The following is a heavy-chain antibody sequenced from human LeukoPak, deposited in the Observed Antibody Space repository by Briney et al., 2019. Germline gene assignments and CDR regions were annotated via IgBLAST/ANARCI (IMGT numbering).Heavy chain of an antibody. J-gene: IGHJ4*02. CDR3: ARNRSVTTTPGFDH. Sequence: SETLSLTCTVSGGSISSYYWSWIRQPAGKGLEWIGRFYTSGSTNYNPSLKSRATISVDTSKNQFSLMLNSVTAADTAVYYCARNRSVTTTPGFDHWGQGTLVTVSS. CDR1: GGSISSYY. D-gene: IGHD4-17*01. V-gene: IGHV4-4*07. CDR2: FYTSGST.